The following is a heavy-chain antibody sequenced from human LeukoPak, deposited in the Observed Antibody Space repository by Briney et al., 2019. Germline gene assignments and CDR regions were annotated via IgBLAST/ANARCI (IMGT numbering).Heavy chain of an antibody. V-gene: IGHV4-30-4*01. CDR3: ARVPPVETVTKLEGYFDY. D-gene: IGHD4-17*01. Sequence: SETLSLTCTVSGGSISSGDYYWSWIRQPPGKGLEWIGYIYYSGSTYYNPSLKRRVTISVDTSKNQFSLKLSSVTAADTAVYYCARVPPVETVTKLEGYFDYWGQGTLVTVSS. CDR2: IYYSGST. CDR1: GGSISSGDYY. J-gene: IGHJ4*02.